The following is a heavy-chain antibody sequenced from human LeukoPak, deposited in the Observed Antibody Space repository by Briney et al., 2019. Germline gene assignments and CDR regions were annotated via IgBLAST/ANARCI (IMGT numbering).Heavy chain of an antibody. J-gene: IGHJ4*02. CDR2: INHSGST. V-gene: IGHV4-34*01. Sequence: PSETLSLTCAVYGGSFSGYYWSWICQPPGKGLEWIGEINHSGSTNYNPSLKSRVTISVDTSKNQFSLKLSSVTAADTAVYYCARRKGLVRNYFDYWGQGTLVTVSS. D-gene: IGHD6-19*01. CDR3: ARRKGLVRNYFDY. CDR1: GGSFSGYY.